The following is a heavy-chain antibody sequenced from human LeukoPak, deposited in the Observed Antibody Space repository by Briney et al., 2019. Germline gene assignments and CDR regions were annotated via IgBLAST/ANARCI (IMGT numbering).Heavy chain of an antibody. CDR3: ARAPREGFSGSYHDY. Sequence: PGGSLRLSCAGSGYTFSSYSMHWVRQAPGKGLEYVSAISSNGDNTYYANSVKGRFTISRDNSKNTLFLQMASLRGEDTALYYCARAPREGFSGSYHDYWGQRTLVTVSS. CDR2: ISSNGDNT. CDR1: GYTFSSYS. V-gene: IGHV3-64*01. D-gene: IGHD1-26*01. J-gene: IGHJ4*02.